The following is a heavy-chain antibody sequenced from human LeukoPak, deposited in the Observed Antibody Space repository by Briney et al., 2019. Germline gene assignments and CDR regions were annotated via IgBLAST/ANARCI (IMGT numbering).Heavy chain of an antibody. V-gene: IGHV4-59*01. CDR2: IYYSGST. J-gene: IGHJ4*02. CDR3: ARSIAVAGTPFDY. Sequence: SETLSLTCTVSGGSISSYYWSWIRQPPGKGLEWIGYIYYSGSTNYNPSLKSRVTISVDTSRNQFSLKLSSVTTADTAVYYCARSIAVAGTPFDYWGQGTLVTVSS. CDR1: GGSISSYY. D-gene: IGHD6-19*01.